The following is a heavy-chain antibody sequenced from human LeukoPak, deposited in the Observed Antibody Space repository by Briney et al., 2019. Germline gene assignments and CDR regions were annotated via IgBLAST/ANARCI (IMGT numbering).Heavy chain of an antibody. D-gene: IGHD6-19*01. CDR3: AKDLDGQQWLVPHFDY. CDR2: ISYDGSNK. V-gene: IGHV3-30*18. J-gene: IGHJ4*02. Sequence: PGRSLRLSCAASGFTFSSYGMHWVRQAPGKGLEWVAVISYDGSNKYYADSVKGRFTISRDNSKNMLYLQMNSLRAEDTAVYYCAKDLDGQQWLVPHFDYWGQGTLVTVSS. CDR1: GFTFSSYG.